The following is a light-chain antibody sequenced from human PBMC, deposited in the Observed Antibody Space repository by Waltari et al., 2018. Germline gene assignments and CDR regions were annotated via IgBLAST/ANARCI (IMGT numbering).Light chain of an antibody. Sequence: DIQLTQSPSSLSASVGDRVTITCRASENVNNYLNWYQQKPGKAPKLLIYKASTLQSGVSSRFSGSGSGTDYTFTISSLQSEDVATYYFQHGYGSPLTFGGGTKVEI. CDR2: KAS. J-gene: IGKJ4*01. CDR1: ENVNNY. V-gene: IGKV1-39*01. CDR3: QHGYGSPLT.